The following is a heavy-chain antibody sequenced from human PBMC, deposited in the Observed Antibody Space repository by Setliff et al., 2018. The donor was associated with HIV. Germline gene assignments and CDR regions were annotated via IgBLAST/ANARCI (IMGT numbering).Heavy chain of an antibody. V-gene: IGHV1-18*04. CDR3: STPGVGAGAFDI. CDR2: VSVYNGNT. CDR1: GYSFTFYG. J-gene: IGHJ3*02. Sequence: ASVKVSCKASGYSFTFYGLHWVRQAPGQGLEWMGWVSVYNGNTKYAENFQDRLTLTTDASAGAGFMELRGLRSDDTAVYYCSTPGVGAGAFDIWGRGTMVTVSS. D-gene: IGHD3-10*01.